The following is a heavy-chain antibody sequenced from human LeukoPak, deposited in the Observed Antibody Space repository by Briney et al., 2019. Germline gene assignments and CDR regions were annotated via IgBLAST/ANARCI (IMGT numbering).Heavy chain of an antibody. V-gene: IGHV4-38-2*02. J-gene: IGHJ4*02. CDR2: IYHSGST. Sequence: TSETLSLTCTVSGYSISSGYYWGWIRQPPGKGLEWIGSIYHSGSTYYNPSLKSRVTISVDTSKNQFSLKLSSVTAADTAVYYCARKPIVNSAWYYFDYWGQGTLVTVSS. CDR3: ARKPIVNSAWYYFDY. D-gene: IGHD3-22*01. CDR1: GYSISSGYY.